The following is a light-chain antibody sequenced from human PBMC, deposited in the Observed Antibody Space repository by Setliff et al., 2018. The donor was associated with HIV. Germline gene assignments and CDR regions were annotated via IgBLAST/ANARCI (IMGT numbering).Light chain of an antibody. Sequence: QSALTRPPSASGTPGQRVTVSCSGSSSNIGSNILNWYQHLPGTAPKLPIYRNNQRPSGVPDRFSGSKSGTSASLAISGLQSEDEADYYCATWDDSLNGNVFGSGTKATVL. CDR2: RNN. CDR1: SSNIGSNI. CDR3: ATWDDSLNGNV. V-gene: IGLV1-44*01. J-gene: IGLJ1*01.